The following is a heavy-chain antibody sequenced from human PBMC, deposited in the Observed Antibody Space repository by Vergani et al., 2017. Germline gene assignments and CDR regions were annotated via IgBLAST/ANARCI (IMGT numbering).Heavy chain of an antibody. CDR2: IYSAGST. Sequence: QVHLQESGPGLVKPSQPLSLSCTVSGGSIGSDNYYWSWIRQSAGKPLEWIGRIYSAGSTYYNPSLKRRVTMSIDTSKNQFSVRLTSVTAADTAVYYCARFNMTSSFDYWGQGFLVTVSS. CDR1: GGSIGSDNYY. V-gene: IGHV4-61*02. D-gene: IGHD6-6*01. CDR3: ARFNMTSSFDY. J-gene: IGHJ4*02.